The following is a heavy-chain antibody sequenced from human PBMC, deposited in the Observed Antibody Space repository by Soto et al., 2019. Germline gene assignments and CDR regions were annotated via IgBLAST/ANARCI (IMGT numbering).Heavy chain of an antibody. J-gene: IGHJ5*02. V-gene: IGHV4-30-2*01. CDR1: GGPISSGGFP. CDR2: IYHSGST. Sequence: SETLSLTCAGSGGPISSGGFPWSWIRQPPGKGLEWIGYIYHSGSTYYNPSLKSRVTISVDRSKNQFSLKLSSVAAADTAVYYCARVPDRWGQGTLVTVSS. CDR3: ARVPDR. D-gene: IGHD2-2*01.